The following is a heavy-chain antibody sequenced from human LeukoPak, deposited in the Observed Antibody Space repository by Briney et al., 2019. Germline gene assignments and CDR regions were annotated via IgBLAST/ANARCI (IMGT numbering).Heavy chain of an antibody. J-gene: IGHJ5*02. CDR1: GDSISSNDYY. CDR2: IYYSGST. CDR3: ARDLGYCSGGSCYSAWFDP. Sequence: PSETLSLTCTVSGDSISSNDYYWSWIRQPPGKGLEWIGYIYYSGSTYYNPSLKSRVTISVDTSKNQFSLKLSSVTAADTAVYYCARDLGYCSGGSCYSAWFDPWGQGTLVTVSS. D-gene: IGHD2-15*01. V-gene: IGHV4-30-4*01.